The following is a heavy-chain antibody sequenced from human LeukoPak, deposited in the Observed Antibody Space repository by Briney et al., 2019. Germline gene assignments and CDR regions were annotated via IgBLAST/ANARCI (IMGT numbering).Heavy chain of an antibody. V-gene: IGHV3-30*02. CDR2: IRYDGSNK. Sequence: GGSLRPSCAASGFTFSRYGMHWVRQAPGKGLEWVAFIRYDGSNKYYADSVKGRFTISRDNSRNTLYLQMNSLRAEDTAVYYCAKDLYTWNYHAFDCWGQGTLVTVSS. CDR1: GFTFSRYG. J-gene: IGHJ4*02. CDR3: AKDLYTWNYHAFDC. D-gene: IGHD1-7*01.